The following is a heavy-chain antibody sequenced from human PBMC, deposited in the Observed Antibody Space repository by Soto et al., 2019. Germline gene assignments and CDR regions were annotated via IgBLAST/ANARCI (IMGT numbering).Heavy chain of an antibody. CDR1: SGSISSSNW. J-gene: IGHJ4*02. CDR3: ARAYGSGSYSYYFDY. CDR2: IYHSGST. D-gene: IGHD3-10*01. Sequence: QVQLQESGPGLVKPSGTLSLTCAVSSGSISSSNWWSWVRQPPGKGLEWIGEIYHSGSTNYNPSLQSRVTISVDKSKNQFVLKLCSVTAADTAVYYCARAYGSGSYSYYFDYWGQGTLVTVSS. V-gene: IGHV4-4*02.